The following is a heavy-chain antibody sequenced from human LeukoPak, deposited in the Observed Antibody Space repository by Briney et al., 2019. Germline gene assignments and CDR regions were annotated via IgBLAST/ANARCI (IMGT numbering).Heavy chain of an antibody. J-gene: IGHJ4*02. CDR3: ASFPSFGTSWYGDDY. Sequence: SETLSLTCAVHGGSFSGYFWSWIRQPPGKGLEWIGEVNHGGSTNYNPSLKSRVNISVDKSKNQFSLKLNSVTAADTAMYYCASFPSFGTSWYGDDYWGQGTLVTVSS. D-gene: IGHD3-10*01. CDR2: VNHGGST. V-gene: IGHV4-34*01. CDR1: GGSFSGYF.